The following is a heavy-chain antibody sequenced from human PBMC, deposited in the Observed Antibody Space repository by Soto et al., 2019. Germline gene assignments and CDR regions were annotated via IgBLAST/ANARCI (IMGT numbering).Heavy chain of an antibody. CDR1: VFTFSSYS. Sequence: GGSLRLSCAASVFTFSSYSMSWVRQAPGKGLEWVSSISSSSSYIYYADSVKGRFTISRDNAKNSLYLQMNSLRAEDTAVYYCARAGGVVVVAASYYYGMDVWGQRTTVTVSS. J-gene: IGHJ6*02. V-gene: IGHV3-21*01. CDR2: ISSSSSYI. D-gene: IGHD2-15*01. CDR3: ARAGGVVVVAASYYYGMDV.